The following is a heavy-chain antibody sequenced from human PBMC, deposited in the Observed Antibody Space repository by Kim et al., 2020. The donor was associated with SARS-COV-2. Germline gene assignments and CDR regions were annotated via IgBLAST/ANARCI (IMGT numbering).Heavy chain of an antibody. CDR1: GFTFDESA. CDR2: ISPNGEEI. J-gene: IGHJ4*02. Sequence: GGSLRLSCAASGFTFDESAIHWVRQAPGKGLEWVSLISPNGEEIYYADSVKGRFTISIDNSKNSVYLQMNSLRTEDSALYYCVRGQRWLLRYWGQGTLVTVSS. V-gene: IGHV3-43*02. D-gene: IGHD6-19*01. CDR3: VRGQRWLLRY.